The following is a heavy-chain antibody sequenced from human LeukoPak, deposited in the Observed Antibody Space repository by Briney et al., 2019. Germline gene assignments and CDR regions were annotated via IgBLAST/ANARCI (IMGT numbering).Heavy chain of an antibody. Sequence: GGSLRLSCAVSGFTFRSYGMHWVRQAPGKGLEWVAVISYDGTNKYYADSVRGRFTISRDNSKDTLFLQMNSLRGEDTALYYCVKEGGPDRSGGQGVFFDSWGQGTLVTVYS. D-gene: IGHD3-22*01. V-gene: IGHV3-30*18. CDR3: VKEGGPDRSGGQGVFFDS. J-gene: IGHJ4*02. CDR1: GFTFRSYG. CDR2: ISYDGTNK.